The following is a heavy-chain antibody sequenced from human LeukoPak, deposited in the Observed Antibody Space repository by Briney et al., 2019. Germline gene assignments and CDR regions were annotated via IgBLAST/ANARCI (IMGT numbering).Heavy chain of an antibody. J-gene: IGHJ4*02. D-gene: IGHD5-12*01. CDR1: GGSFSGYY. CDR3: ARGFGVDIVAHGRGYLIFDY. Sequence: PSETLSLTCAVYGGSFSGYYWSWIRQPPGKGLEWIGEINHSGSTNYNPSLKSRVTISVDTSKNQFSLKLSSVTAADTAVYYCARGFGVDIVAHGRGYLIFDYWGQGTLVTVSS. V-gene: IGHV4-34*01. CDR2: INHSGST.